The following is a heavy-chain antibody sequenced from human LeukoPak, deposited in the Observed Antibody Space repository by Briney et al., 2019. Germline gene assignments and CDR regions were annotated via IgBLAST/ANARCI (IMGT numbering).Heavy chain of an antibody. V-gene: IGHV4-30-2*01. CDR3: AREYSSSWGYYYGMDV. J-gene: IGHJ6*02. Sequence: PSQTLSLTCTVSGGSISSGGYYWSWIRQPPGKGLEWIGYIYYSGSTYYNPSLKSRVTISVDTSKNQFSLKLSSVTAADTAVYYCAREYSSSWGYYYGMDVWGQGTTVTVSS. CDR2: IYYSGST. D-gene: IGHD6-13*01. CDR1: GGSISSGGYY.